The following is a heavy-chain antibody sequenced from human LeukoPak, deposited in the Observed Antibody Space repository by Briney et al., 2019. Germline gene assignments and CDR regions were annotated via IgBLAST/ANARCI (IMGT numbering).Heavy chain of an antibody. Sequence: SETLSLTCRVSADSIGSFYWSWLRQPPGKQLEWIGHISYSGDTNYTPSLKSRVTLSVDTSKNQFSLKLTSVTAADTAVYFCAREIVGAATGGYGMDVWGQGTTVTVSS. CDR2: ISYSGDT. CDR1: ADSIGSFY. J-gene: IGHJ6*02. D-gene: IGHD1-26*01. CDR3: AREIVGAATGGYGMDV. V-gene: IGHV4-59*01.